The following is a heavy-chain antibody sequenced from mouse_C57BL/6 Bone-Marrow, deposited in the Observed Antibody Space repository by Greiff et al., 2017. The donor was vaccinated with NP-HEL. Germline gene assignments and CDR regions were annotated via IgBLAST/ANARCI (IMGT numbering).Heavy chain of an antibody. Sequence: EVQGVESGGGLVQPGESLKLSCESYEYEFPSHDMSWVRQTPEKRLELVAAINSDGGSTYYPDTMERRFIITRDNTKKTLYLQMSSLVSEDTAWDYCARHLYQGGAMDYWGQGTSVTVSS. V-gene: IGHV5-2*01. CDR3: ARHLYQGGAMDY. CDR2: INSDGGST. D-gene: IGHD1-1*02. J-gene: IGHJ4*01. CDR1: EYEFPSHD.